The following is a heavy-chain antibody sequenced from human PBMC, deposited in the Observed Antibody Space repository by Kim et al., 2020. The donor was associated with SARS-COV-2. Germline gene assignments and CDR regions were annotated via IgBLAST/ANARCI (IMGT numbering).Heavy chain of an antibody. CDR2: IYYSGST. CDR1: GGSISSGGYY. J-gene: IGHJ6*02. CDR3: ARDHLKNPVPLVYYYYYGMDV. Sequence: SETLSLTCTVSGGSISSGGYYWSWIRQHPGKGLEWIGYIYYSGSTYYNPSLKSRVTISVDTSKNQFSLKLSSVTAADTAVYYCARDHLKNPVPLVYYYYYGMDVWGQGTPVTVSS. V-gene: IGHV4-31*03.